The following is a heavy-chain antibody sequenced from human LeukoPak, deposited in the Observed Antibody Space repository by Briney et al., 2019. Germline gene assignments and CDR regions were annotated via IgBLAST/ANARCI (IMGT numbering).Heavy chain of an antibody. Sequence: PGGSLRLSCAASGFTFSSYWMHWVRQAPGKGLVLVSRINSDGSSTSYADSVKGRFTISRDNAKNTLYLQMNSLRAEDTAVYYCARLTYYYDSSGYGSTDDYWGQGTLVTVSS. J-gene: IGHJ4*02. D-gene: IGHD3-22*01. CDR2: INSDGSST. V-gene: IGHV3-74*01. CDR3: ARLTYYYDSSGYGSTDDY. CDR1: GFTFSSYW.